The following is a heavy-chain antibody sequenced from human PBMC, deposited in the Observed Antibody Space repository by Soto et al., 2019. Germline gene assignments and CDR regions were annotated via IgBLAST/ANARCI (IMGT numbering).Heavy chain of an antibody. J-gene: IGHJ4*02. D-gene: IGHD2-15*01. CDR1: GDSIISYS. V-gene: IGHV4-59*01. CDR3: AREGYCSGGSCYSVPVFDY. CDR2: IHYNGNT. Sequence: SETLSLTCTVSGDSIISYSWSWIRQPPGKGLEWIGNIHYNGNTKYSPSLKSRVTMSVDTSKNHFSLKLISVTTADTAVYFCAREGYCSGGSCYSVPVFDYWGQGTLVT.